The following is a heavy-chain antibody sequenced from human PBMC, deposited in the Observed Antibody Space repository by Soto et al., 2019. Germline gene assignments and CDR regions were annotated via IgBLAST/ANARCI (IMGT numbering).Heavy chain of an antibody. CDR1: GFTFSSYG. V-gene: IGHV3-30*18. CDR2: ISYDGSNK. Sequence: PGESLKISCAASGFTFSSYGMHWVRQAPGKGLEWVAVISYDGSNKYYADSVKGRFTISRDNSKNTLYLQMNSLRAEDTAVYYCAKDKGELVKGRYYYDSSGYPGAFDIWGQGTMVTVSS. J-gene: IGHJ3*02. D-gene: IGHD3-22*01. CDR3: AKDKGELVKGRYYYDSSGYPGAFDI.